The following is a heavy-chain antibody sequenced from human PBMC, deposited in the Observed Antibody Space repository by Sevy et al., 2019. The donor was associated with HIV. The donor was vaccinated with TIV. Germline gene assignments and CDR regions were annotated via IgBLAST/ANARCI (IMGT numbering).Heavy chain of an antibody. CDR3: ARHIAAAGRYYYYGMDV. D-gene: IGHD6-13*01. CDR1: GYSFTSYW. V-gene: IGHV5-51*01. Sequence: GESLKISCKGSGYSFTSYWIGLVRQMPGKGLEWMGIIYPGDSDTRYSPSFQGQVTISADKSISTAYLQWSSLKASDTAMYYCARHIAAAGRYYYYGMDVWGQGTTVTVSS. J-gene: IGHJ6*02. CDR2: IYPGDSDT.